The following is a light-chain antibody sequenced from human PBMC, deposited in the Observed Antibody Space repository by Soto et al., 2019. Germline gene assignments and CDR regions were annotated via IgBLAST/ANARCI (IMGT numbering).Light chain of an antibody. V-gene: IGKV1-5*01. J-gene: IGKJ4*01. CDR1: QTISSW. CDR3: QQLESYPST. Sequence: IHMSQSPSTLSGSVLDRVTITFRASQTISSWLAWYQQKPGKAPKLLIYAASTLQSGVPSRFSGSGSGTDFTLTISSLQPEDFATYYCQQLESYPSTFGGGTKVDTK. CDR2: AAS.